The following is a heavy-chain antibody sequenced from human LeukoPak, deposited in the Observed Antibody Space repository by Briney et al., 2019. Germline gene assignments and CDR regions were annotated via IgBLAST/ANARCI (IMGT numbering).Heavy chain of an antibody. CDR3: ARRRDSGSLQHFDY. CDR2: ISSSGSTI. V-gene: IGHV3-11*01. CDR1: GFTFSDYY. J-gene: IGHJ4*02. D-gene: IGHD1-26*01. Sequence: ESGGSLRLSCAASGFTFSDYYMSWIRQAPGKGLEWVSFISSSGSTISYADSVKGRFTISRDNAKNSLYLQMNSLRAEDTAVYYCARRRDSGSLQHFDYWGQGTLVTVSS.